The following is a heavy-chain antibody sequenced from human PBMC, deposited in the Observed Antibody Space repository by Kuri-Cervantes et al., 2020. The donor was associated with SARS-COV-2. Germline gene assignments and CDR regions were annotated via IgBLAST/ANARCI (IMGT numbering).Heavy chain of an antibody. J-gene: IGHJ6*02. CDR3: AKEKRITMIVVVSYYYYGKDV. Sequence: GESLKISCAASGFTFSSYAMSWIRQAPGKGLEWVSAISGSGGSTYYADSVKGRFTISRDNSKNTLYLQMNSLRAEDTAVYYCAKEKRITMIVVVSYYYYGKDVCGQAITTVSS. CDR1: GFTFSSYA. CDR2: ISGSGGST. V-gene: IGHV3-23*01. D-gene: IGHD3-22*01.